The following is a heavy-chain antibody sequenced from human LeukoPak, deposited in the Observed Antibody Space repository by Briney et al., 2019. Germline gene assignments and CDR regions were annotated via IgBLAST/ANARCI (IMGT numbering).Heavy chain of an antibody. V-gene: IGHV4-59*12. J-gene: IGHJ5*02. CDR2: IYYSGST. CDR1: GGSISSYY. D-gene: IGHD2-15*01. Sequence: TSETLSLTCTVSGGSISSYYWSWIRQPPGKGLEWIGYIYYSGSTNYNPSLKSRVTISVDTSKNQFSLKLSSVTAADTAVYYCARGPRDIVVVVAARFDPWGQGTLVTVSS. CDR3: ARGPRDIVVVVAARFDP.